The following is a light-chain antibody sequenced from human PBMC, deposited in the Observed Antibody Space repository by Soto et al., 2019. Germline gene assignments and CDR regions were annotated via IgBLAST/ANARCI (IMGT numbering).Light chain of an antibody. Sequence: DIQMTQSPSPLLPPVGARSTSTCRPGRKITNNLNWYQQKPGKAPKLLIYDASNLETGVPPRFSGSGSGTDFTFTISSLQPEDIATYYCQQYDNLPLTFGGGTKVEIK. CDR2: DAS. CDR1: RKITNN. CDR3: QQYDNLPLT. V-gene: IGKV1-33*01. J-gene: IGKJ4*01.